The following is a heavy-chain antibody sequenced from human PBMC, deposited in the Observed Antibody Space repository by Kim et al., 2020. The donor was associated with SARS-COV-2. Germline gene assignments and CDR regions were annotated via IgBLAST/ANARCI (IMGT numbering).Heavy chain of an antibody. V-gene: IGHV1-69*01. D-gene: IGHD3-3*01. Sequence: YAQKFQGRVTITADESTSTAYMELSSLRSEDTAVYYCARVTIFGVDALGIWGQGTMVTVSS. J-gene: IGHJ3*02. CDR3: ARVTIFGVDALGI.